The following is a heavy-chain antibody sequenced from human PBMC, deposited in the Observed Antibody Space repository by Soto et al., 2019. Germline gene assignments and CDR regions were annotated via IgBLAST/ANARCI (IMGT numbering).Heavy chain of an antibody. Sequence: QLQLQESGPGLVKPSETLSLTCTVSGGSISSSSYYWGWIRQPPGKGLEWIGSIYYSGSTYYNPSLKSRVTISVDTSKNQFSLKLSSVTAADTAVYYCARRRWELLHSFDYWGQGTLVTVSS. CDR2: IYYSGST. V-gene: IGHV4-39*01. CDR3: ARRRWELLHSFDY. D-gene: IGHD1-26*01. CDR1: GGSISSSSYY. J-gene: IGHJ4*02.